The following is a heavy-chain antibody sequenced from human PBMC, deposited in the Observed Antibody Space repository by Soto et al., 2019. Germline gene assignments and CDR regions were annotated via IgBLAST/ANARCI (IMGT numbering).Heavy chain of an antibody. D-gene: IGHD5-12*01. V-gene: IGHV4-30-2*01. CDR2: IYHSGST. CDR3: AARGGLPRYY. CDR1: GGSISSGGYS. J-gene: IGHJ4*02. Sequence: QLQLQESGSGLVKPSQTLSLTCAVSGGSISSGGYSWSWIRQPPGKGLEWIGYIYHSGSTYYNPTXAXIXXDRSKNQFSLKLSSVAAADTSVYYCAARGGLPRYYWGQGTLVTVSS.